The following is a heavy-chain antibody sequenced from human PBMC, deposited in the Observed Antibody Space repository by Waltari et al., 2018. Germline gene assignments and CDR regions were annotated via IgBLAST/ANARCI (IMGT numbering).Heavy chain of an antibody. CDR3: ARGRADYYGMDV. J-gene: IGHJ6*02. V-gene: IGHV1-69*13. Sequence: QVQLVQSGAEVKKPGSSVKVSCKASGGTFSSYAISWVRQAPGQGLEWMGGIIPIFGTANYAQKFQGRVTMTADESTSTAYMELSSLGSEDTAVYDCARGRADYYGMDVWGQGTTVTVSS. CDR1: GGTFSSYA. CDR2: IIPIFGTA.